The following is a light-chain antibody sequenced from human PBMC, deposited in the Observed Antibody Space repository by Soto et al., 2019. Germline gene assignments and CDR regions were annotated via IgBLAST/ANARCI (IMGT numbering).Light chain of an antibody. CDR1: SSDVGTYNL. V-gene: IGLV2-23*02. CDR2: EVT. Sequence: QSALTQPASVSGSPGQSITISCSGTSSDVGTYNLVSWYQQYPGKAPRLMIYEVTKRPSGVSNRFSGSKSGNTASLTISGLQPEDEADYYCCSYAGSISSIFGTGTKLTVL. J-gene: IGLJ1*01. CDR3: CSYAGSISSI.